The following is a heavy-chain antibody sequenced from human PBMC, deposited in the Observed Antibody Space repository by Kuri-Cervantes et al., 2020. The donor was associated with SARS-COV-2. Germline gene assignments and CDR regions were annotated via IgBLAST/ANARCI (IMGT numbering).Heavy chain of an antibody. J-gene: IGHJ6*04. V-gene: IGHV1-18*01. CDR1: GYTFNNFG. CDR2: ISAYNGNR. D-gene: IGHD1-7*01. Sequence: GESLKISCKTSGYTFNNFGIGWVRQAPGQGLEWVGWISAYNGNRDYAQTLQDRLTLTTDTSTSTAYMELRSLRSDDTAVYYCARVKGGRWNYAAYYQYVDVWGTGTTVTVSS. CDR3: ARVKGGRWNYAAYYQYVDV.